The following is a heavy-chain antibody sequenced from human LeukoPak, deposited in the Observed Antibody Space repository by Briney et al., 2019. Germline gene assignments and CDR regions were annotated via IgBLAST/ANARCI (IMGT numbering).Heavy chain of an antibody. V-gene: IGHV3-7*03. D-gene: IGHD1-26*01. CDR3: AKDIGTVGASPFDY. CDR1: GFTFSNYW. Sequence: GGSLRLSCAASGFTFSNYWMSWVRQAPGKGLEWVANIKPDGSEIYYVGSVKGRFTISRDNAKNSLYLQMSSLRAEDTAVYYCAKDIGTVGASPFDYWGQGTLVSVSS. J-gene: IGHJ4*02. CDR2: IKPDGSEI.